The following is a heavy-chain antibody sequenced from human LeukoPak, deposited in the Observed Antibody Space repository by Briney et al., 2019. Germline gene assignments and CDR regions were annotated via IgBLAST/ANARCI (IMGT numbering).Heavy chain of an antibody. D-gene: IGHD4-17*01. CDR2: IRQDGSEK. CDR3: ASISYGDYEH. V-gene: IGHV3-7*05. J-gene: IGHJ1*01. Sequence: GGSLRLSCVASGFTFGSYRMNWVRQAPGKGLEWVANIRQDGSEKKYVDSVKGRFTISRDNAKNALYLQMNSLRAEDTAVYYCASISYGDYEHWGQGTLVTVSS. CDR1: GFTFGSYR.